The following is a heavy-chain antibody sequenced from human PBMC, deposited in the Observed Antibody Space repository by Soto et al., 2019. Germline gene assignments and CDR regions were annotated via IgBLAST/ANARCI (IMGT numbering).Heavy chain of an antibody. CDR1: GFTLSSYA. V-gene: IGHV3-23*01. D-gene: IGHD3-22*01. CDR2: ISGSGGTT. Sequence: EVQLLESGGGLVQPGGSLRLSCAASGFTLSSYAMSWVRQAPGKGLEWVSAISGSGGTTYYADSVKGRFTISRDTSKNTLYLQMNSLRAEDTAVYYCAKVERCYYDSSGYYSSPLFWGQGTLVTVSS. CDR3: AKVERCYYDSSGYYSSPLF. J-gene: IGHJ4*02.